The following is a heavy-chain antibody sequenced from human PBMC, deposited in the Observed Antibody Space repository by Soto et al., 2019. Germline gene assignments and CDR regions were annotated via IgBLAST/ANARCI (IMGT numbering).Heavy chain of an antibody. J-gene: IGHJ4*02. D-gene: IGHD1-26*01. CDR1: GGSISSNIYY. V-gene: IGHV3-53*01. CDR3: ARMAASWELPGYFDY. CDR2: IYSSGGT. Sequence: ETLSLSCSVSGGSISSNIYYWGWIRQPPGKGLEWVSVIYSSGGTYYADSVKGRFTFSRDNSKNTLYLQMNSLRAEDTAVYYCARMAASWELPGYFDYWGQGTLVTVSS.